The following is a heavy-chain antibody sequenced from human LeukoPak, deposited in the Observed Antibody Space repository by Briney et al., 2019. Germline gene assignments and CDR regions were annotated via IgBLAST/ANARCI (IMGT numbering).Heavy chain of an antibody. CDR1: GGSIRSGAYY. CDR2: IYYSGST. J-gene: IGHJ1*01. V-gene: IGHV4-31*03. Sequence: NPSQTLSLTCTVSGGSIRSGAYYWSWICQRPGKGLEWIGYIYYSGSTHYNPSLQSRVSISVDTSQNQFSLKLSSVTAADTAVYYCARGGTSANFQHWGQGTLLTVSS. CDR3: ARGGTSANFQH.